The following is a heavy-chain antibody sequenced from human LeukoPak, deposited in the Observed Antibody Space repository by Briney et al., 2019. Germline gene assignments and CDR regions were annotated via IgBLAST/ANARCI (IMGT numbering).Heavy chain of an antibody. D-gene: IGHD2-2*01. Sequence: PGGSLRLSCAASGFTFSSYSMNWVRQAPGKGLEWVSSISSSSSYIYYADSVKGRFTISRDNAKNSVYLLMNSLRVEDTAVYYCARDDRSTSCYCNWFDPWGQGTLVTVSS. CDR3: ARDDRSTSCYCNWFDP. CDR2: ISSSSSYI. V-gene: IGHV3-21*01. J-gene: IGHJ5*02. CDR1: GFTFSSYS.